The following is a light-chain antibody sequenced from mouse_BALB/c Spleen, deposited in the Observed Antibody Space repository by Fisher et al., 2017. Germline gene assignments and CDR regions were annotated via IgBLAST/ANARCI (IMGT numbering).Light chain of an antibody. Sequence: IVLTQSPAIMSASPGEKVTMTCSASSSVSYMHWYQQKSGTSPKLLIYSTSNLASGVPSRFSGSGSGTSYSLTISSMEAEDAATYYCQQWSSNPPTFGAGTKLEPK. CDR1: SSVSY. J-gene: IGKJ5*01. V-gene: IGKV4-59*01. CDR3: QQWSSNPPT. CDR2: STS.